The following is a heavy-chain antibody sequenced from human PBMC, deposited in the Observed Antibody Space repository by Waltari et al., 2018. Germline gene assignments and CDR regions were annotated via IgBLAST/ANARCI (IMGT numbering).Heavy chain of an antibody. D-gene: IGHD2-2*01. J-gene: IGHJ3*02. CDR2: MWGSGAASPT. CDR3: ARDYCSSATCYVNDAFDI. CDR1: GFTFSNYW. V-gene: IGHV3-74*01. Sequence: QLVESGGELVQPGGSLRLSCAASGFTFSNYWMHWVRHGPGKGLVGGSRMWGSGAASPTSYADSVKGRFAISGDNADDTLYLQMNSLRAEDTAVYYCARDYCSSATCYVNDAFDIWGQGTMVTVSS.